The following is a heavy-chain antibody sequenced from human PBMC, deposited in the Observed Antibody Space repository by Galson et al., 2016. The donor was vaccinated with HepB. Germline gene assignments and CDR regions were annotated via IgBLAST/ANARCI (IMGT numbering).Heavy chain of an antibody. CDR1: GGSMSNYH. D-gene: IGHD2-2*01. J-gene: IGHJ4*02. Sequence: SETLSLTCSVSGGSMSNYHWSWIRQPPGKGLEWIGYIYSSGSTNYNPPLKSRVSISVDTSRNPFSLKLSSVTAADTALYYCARGRNGASNFDYWGQGTLVTVSS. CDR2: IYSSGST. CDR3: ARGRNGASNFDY. V-gene: IGHV4-59*01.